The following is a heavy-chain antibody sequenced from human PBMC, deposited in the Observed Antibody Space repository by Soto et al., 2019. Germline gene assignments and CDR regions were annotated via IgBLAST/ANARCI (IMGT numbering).Heavy chain of an antibody. CDR1: GFTFSSYG. Sequence: QVQLVESGGGVVQPGRSLRLSCAASGFTFSSYGMHWVRQASGKGLEWVAVIWYDGSNKYYADSVKGRFTISRDNSKNTLYLQMNSLRAEDTAVYYCARGGDVVVTAIPFDYWGQGTLVTVSS. J-gene: IGHJ4*02. D-gene: IGHD2-21*02. CDR2: IWYDGSNK. CDR3: ARGGDVVVTAIPFDY. V-gene: IGHV3-33*01.